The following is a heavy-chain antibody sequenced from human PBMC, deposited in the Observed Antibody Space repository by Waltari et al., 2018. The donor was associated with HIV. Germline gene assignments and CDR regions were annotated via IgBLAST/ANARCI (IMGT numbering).Heavy chain of an antibody. V-gene: IGHV3-53*01. CDR3: ATGVRYYGP. CDR1: NFSVSGKH. CDR2: LYPDDTT. J-gene: IGHJ5*02. Sequence: AESGGRLIQPGGSLGLSCTASNFSVSGKHVTWIRQAPGGSLEWVAVLYPDDTTHYADSVSGRFTISRAKSRTTVLLLMNGLFVDDTATYFCATGVRYYGPWGQGTRVTVSS. D-gene: IGHD3-10*01.